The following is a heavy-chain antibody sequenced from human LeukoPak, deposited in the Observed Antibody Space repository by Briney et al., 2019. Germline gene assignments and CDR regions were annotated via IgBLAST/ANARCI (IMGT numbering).Heavy chain of an antibody. J-gene: IGHJ4*02. CDR2: ISGSGGST. V-gene: IGHV3-23*01. Sequence: GGSLRLSCAASGFTFSSYAMSWVRQAPGKGLEWVSSISGSGGSTNYADSLKGRFTISRDNSKNTLYLQMNSLRAEDTAVYYCAKLYTSRWYNDYWGQGTLVTVSS. CDR3: AKLYTSRWYNDY. D-gene: IGHD6-13*01. CDR1: GFTFSSYA.